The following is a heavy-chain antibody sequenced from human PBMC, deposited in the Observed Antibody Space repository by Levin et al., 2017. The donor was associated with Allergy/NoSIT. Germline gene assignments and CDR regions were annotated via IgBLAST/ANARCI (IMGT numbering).Heavy chain of an antibody. Sequence: GGSLRLSCAASGFTFSSYGMHWVRQAPGKGLEWVAVIWYDGSNKYYADSVKGRFTISRDNSKNTLYLQMNSLRAEDTAVYYCARDRGDYDFWSGHRALGHDYWGQGTLVTVSS. J-gene: IGHJ4*02. V-gene: IGHV3-33*01. CDR1: GFTFSSYG. D-gene: IGHD3-3*01. CDR2: IWYDGSNK. CDR3: ARDRGDYDFWSGHRALGHDY.